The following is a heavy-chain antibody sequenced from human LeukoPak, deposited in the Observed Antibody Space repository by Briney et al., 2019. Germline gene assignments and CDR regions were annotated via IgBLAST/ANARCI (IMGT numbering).Heavy chain of an antibody. CDR3: ARHQEIGDAFDI. Sequence: HGESLKISCKGSGYSFTSDWIAWVRQMPGKGLEWMGITHPDDSETRYSPSFQGQVTISVDKSISTAYLQWSSLKASDTAMYYCARHQEIGDAFDIWGQGTMVTVSS. CDR1: GYSFTSDW. CDR2: THPDDSET. J-gene: IGHJ3*02. V-gene: IGHV5-51*01. D-gene: IGHD2-21*01.